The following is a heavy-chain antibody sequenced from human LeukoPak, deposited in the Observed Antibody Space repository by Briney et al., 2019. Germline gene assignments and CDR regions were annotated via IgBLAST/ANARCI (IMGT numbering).Heavy chain of an antibody. J-gene: IGHJ4*02. Sequence: GGSLRLSCAASGFTVSSNYMSWVRQAPGKGLEWVSTISGSGGSTYYADSVKGRFTISRDNSKNTLYLQMDSLRVEDTAVYYCAKGVVEGPDYWGQGTLVTVSS. D-gene: IGHD2-15*01. V-gene: IGHV3-23*01. CDR3: AKGVVEGPDY. CDR2: ISGSGGST. CDR1: GFTVSSNY.